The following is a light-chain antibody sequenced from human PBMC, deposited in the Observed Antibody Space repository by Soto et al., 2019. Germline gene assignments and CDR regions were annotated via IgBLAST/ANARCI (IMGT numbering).Light chain of an antibody. J-gene: IGKJ1*01. CDR1: QSINAH. CDR2: GAS. V-gene: IGKV3-15*01. CDR3: QQYNTWLWT. Sequence: EVVMTQSPATLSVSPGERVTLSCRASQSINAHLAWYQQKPVQAPRLLIHGASTRATGIPARFSGSGFGTEFILTISSLQSEDFAIYYCQQYNTWLWTFGQGTKVEI.